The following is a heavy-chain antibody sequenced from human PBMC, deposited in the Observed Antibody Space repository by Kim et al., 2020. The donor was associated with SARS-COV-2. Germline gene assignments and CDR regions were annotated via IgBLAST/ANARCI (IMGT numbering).Heavy chain of an antibody. V-gene: IGHV3-7*01. CDR2: IKQDGSEK. J-gene: IGHJ6*02. D-gene: IGHD6-13*01. Sequence: GGSLRLSCAASGFTFSSYWMSWVRQAPGKGLEWVANIKQDGSEKYYVDSVKGRFTISRDNAKNSLYLQMNSLRAEDTAVYYCARSSSSWYWYYYYGMDVWGQGTTVTVSS. CDR3: ARSSSSWYWYYYYGMDV. CDR1: GFTFSSYW.